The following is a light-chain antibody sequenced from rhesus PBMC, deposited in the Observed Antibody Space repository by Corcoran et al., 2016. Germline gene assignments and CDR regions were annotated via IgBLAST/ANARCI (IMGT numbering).Light chain of an antibody. CDR1: SSDIGGYNY. V-gene: IGLV2-32*02. CDR3: SSYACSNTGSI. Sequence: QAALTQPRSVSGSPGQSVTISCTGTSSDIGGYNYVSWDQQHPVTAPKLMIYEVSKRPSGVSDRFSGSKSGNTASLTISGLQAEDEADYYCSSYACSNTGSIFGAGTRLTVL. CDR2: EVS. J-gene: IGLJ1*01.